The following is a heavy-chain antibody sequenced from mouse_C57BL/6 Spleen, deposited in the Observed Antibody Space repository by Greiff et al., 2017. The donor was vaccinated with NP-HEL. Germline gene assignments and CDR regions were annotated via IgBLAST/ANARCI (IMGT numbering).Heavy chain of an antibody. J-gene: IGHJ3*01. CDR2: IDPETGGT. CDR1: GYTFTDYE. D-gene: IGHD1-1*01. CDR3: TREDYVYGGFAY. V-gene: IGHV1-15*01. Sequence: VQLVESGAELVRPGASVTLSCKASGYTFTDYEMHWVKQTPVHGLEWIGAIDPETGGTAYNQKFKGKAILTADKSSSTAYMELRSLTSEDSAVYYCTREDYVYGGFAYWGQGTLVTVSA.